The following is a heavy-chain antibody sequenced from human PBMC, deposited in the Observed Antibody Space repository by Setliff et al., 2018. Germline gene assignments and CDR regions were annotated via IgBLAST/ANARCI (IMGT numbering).Heavy chain of an antibody. CDR2: IYHDGNT. J-gene: IGHJ5*02. Sequence: SETLSLTCAVSGVSVNSLTWWSWVRQSPGKGLEWIGHIYHDGNTKSYPSVHFNQSLKSRVTMSVDKSKNHFSLELTSVTAADTAVYYCARGGGGYHAASWGQGTVVTVSS. CDR3: ARGGGGYHAAS. CDR1: GVSVNSLTW. V-gene: IGHV4-4*02. D-gene: IGHD2-2*01.